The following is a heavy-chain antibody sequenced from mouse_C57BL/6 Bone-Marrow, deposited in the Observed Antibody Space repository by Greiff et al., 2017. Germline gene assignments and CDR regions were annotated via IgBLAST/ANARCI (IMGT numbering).Heavy chain of an antibody. J-gene: IGHJ1*03. CDR3: ARNSNYVGWYFDV. V-gene: IGHV1-7*01. CDR2: INPSSGYT. Sequence: VQLQQSGAELAKPGASVKLSCKASGYTFTSYWMHWVKQRPGQGLEWIGYINPSSGYTKYNQTFKDKATLTADKSSSTAYMHLSSLTYEDSAVYYCARNSNYVGWYFDVWGTGTTVTVSS. D-gene: IGHD2-5*01. CDR1: GYTFTSYW.